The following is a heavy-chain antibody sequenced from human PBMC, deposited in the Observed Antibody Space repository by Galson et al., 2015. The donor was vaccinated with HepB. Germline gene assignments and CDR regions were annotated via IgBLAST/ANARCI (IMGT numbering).Heavy chain of an antibody. CDR1: GYTFTSYG. CDR3: ARDHLTGTDYYYYYGMDV. Sequence: SVKVSCKASGYTFTSYGISWVRQAPGQGLEWMGWISAYNGNTNYAQKLQGRVTMTTDTSTSTAYMELRGLRSDDTAVYYCARDHLTGTDYYYYYGMDVWGQGTTVTVSS. J-gene: IGHJ6*02. V-gene: IGHV1-18*04. CDR2: ISAYNGNT. D-gene: IGHD3-9*01.